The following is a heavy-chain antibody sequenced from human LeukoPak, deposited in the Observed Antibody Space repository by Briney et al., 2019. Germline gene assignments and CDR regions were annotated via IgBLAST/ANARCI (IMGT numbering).Heavy chain of an antibody. J-gene: IGHJ4*02. V-gene: IGHV1-69*01. CDR1: GGTFSSYA. CDR3: ARNPYDFWSGYYAYYFDY. D-gene: IGHD3-3*01. Sequence: ASVKVSCKASGGTFSSYAISWVRQAPGQGLEWMGGIIPIFDTANYAQKFQGRVTITADESTSTAYMELSSLRSEDTAVYYCARNPYDFWSGYYAYYFDYWGQGTLVTVSS. CDR2: IIPIFDTA.